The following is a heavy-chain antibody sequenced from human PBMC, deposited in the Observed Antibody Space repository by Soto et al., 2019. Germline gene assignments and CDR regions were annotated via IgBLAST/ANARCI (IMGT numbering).Heavy chain of an antibody. Sequence: QVQLQESGPGLVNPSGTLSLTCAVSGGSLSSSNWWSWVRQPPGKALEWLGEIFYSGSTKYNPSLNSRGTISADQPKNHLSLRLSSVTAADTAVYYCVHHGVDPYYHAFLGQGILVTVSS. CDR2: IFYSGST. J-gene: IGHJ4*01. V-gene: IGHV4-4*02. CDR3: VHHGVDPYYHAF. CDR1: GGSLSSSNW.